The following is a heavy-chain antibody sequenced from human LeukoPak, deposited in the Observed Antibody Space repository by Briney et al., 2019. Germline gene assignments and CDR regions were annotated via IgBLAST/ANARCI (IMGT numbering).Heavy chain of an antibody. J-gene: IGHJ4*02. CDR3: ARLTWETGYFDY. V-gene: IGHV4-59*01. D-gene: IGHD1-26*01. CDR1: AGSIGGYY. CDR2: ISYTGST. Sequence: SETLSLTCTVSAGSIGGYYWTWIRQPPGKGLEWIAYISYTGSTNYNPSLKSRVTISVETSKNQFSLKLNTVTAADAVVYYCARLTWETGYFDYWGQGTLVTVSS.